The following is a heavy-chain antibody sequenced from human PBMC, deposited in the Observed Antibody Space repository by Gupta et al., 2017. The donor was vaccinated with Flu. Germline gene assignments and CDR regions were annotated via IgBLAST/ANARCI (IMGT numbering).Heavy chain of an antibody. CDR2: INPNTGGT. V-gene: IGHV1-2*06. CDR1: GYPCSDYF. D-gene: IGHD5-18*01. CDR3: ARSARLDASDI. J-gene: IGHJ3*02. Sequence: QVQLLQSGSEVKTPGASVQVSCEASGYPCSDYFLHWVRQAPGQGLEWVGRINPNTGGTYFAQKFQGRITMTRDTSISTAYMELTSLRSDDTALYYCARSARLDASDIWGQGTMVTVSS.